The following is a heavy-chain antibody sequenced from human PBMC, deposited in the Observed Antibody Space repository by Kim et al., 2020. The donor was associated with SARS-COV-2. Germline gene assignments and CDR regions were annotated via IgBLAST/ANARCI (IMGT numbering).Heavy chain of an antibody. J-gene: IGHJ4*02. D-gene: IGHD3-10*01. V-gene: IGHV3-33*05. Sequence: GGSLRLSCAASGFTFSSYGMHWVRQAPGKGLEWVAVISYDGSNKYYADSVKGRFTISRDNSKNTLYLQMNSLRAEDTAVYYCARDYGYITMVRGMDYWGQGTLVNVSS. CDR1: GFTFSSYG. CDR3: ARDYGYITMVRGMDY. CDR2: ISYDGSNK.